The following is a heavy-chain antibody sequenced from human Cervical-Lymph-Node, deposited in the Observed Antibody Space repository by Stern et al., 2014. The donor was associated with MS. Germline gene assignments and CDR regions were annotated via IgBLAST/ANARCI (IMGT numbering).Heavy chain of an antibody. D-gene: IGHD3-22*01. V-gene: IGHV1-69*01. Sequence: QVQLVQSGAEVKKPGSSVRVSCKPSGGTFSTYDISWVRQAPGQGLEWMGGLMPIVGPAKYAQKFQGRLTITADESTSTAYMELTSLRSEDTAVYYCARAPDYYDSSAYRYGGMLFWYFDLWGRGTLVT. CDR1: GGTFSTYD. CDR2: LMPIVGPA. CDR3: ARAPDYYDSSAYRYGGMLFWYFDL. J-gene: IGHJ2*01.